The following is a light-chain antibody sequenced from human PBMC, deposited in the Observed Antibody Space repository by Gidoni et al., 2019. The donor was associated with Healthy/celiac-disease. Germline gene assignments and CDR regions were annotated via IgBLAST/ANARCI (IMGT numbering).Light chain of an antibody. CDR1: QSISSW. V-gene: IGKV1-5*01. CDR3: QQYNSYSPYT. J-gene: IGKJ2*01. CDR2: DAS. Sequence: DLQMTQSPSTLSASVGDRVTITCRASQSISSWLAWYQQKPGKAPKLLIYDASSLESGVPSRFSGSGSGTEFTLTISSLQPDDFATYYCQQYNSYSPYTFGQXTKLEIK.